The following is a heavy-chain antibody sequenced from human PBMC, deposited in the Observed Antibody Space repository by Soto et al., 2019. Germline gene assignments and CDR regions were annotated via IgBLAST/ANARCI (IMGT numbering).Heavy chain of an antibody. CDR1: GFTLSSYG. D-gene: IGHD4-17*01. CDR2: ISYDGSNK. CDR3: AKDYGGNRYYYYGMDV. V-gene: IGHV3-30*18. J-gene: IGHJ6*02. Sequence: GGSLRLSCAASGFTLSSYGMHWVRQAPGKGLEWVAVISYDGSNKYYADSVKGRFTISRDNSKNTLYLQMNSLRAEDTAVYYCAKDYGGNRYYYYGMDVWGQGTTVTVSS.